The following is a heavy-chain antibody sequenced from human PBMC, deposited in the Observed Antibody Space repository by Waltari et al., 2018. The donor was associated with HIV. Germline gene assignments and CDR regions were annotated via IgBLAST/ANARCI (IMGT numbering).Heavy chain of an antibody. CDR2: SNPNRGGT. CDR1: GYTFTGYY. V-gene: IGHV1-2*06. D-gene: IGHD3-3*01. Sequence: QVQLVQSGAEVKKPGASVKVSCKASGYTFTGYYMHWVRQAPGQGLEWMGRSNPNRGGTNYAQKFQGRVTMTRDTSISTAYMELSRLRSDDTAVYYCARGGYDFWSGYLDYWGQGTLVTVSS. CDR3: ARGGYDFWSGYLDY. J-gene: IGHJ4*02.